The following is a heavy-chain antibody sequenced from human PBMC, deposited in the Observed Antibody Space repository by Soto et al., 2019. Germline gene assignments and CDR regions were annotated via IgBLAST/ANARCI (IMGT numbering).Heavy chain of an antibody. Sequence: QVRLVESGGGAVQPGDSLRLSCDASGFTFSTYALHWVRQAPGKGLEWVAFISYTGANQYYADSVKGRFTVSRNNSKNIASLEMNRPKPEGSAVYYFAGGAFLYRRGAEYYHWGQGTLVTVSS. D-gene: IGHD3-10*01. CDR1: GFTFSTYA. V-gene: IGHV3-30-3*01. CDR2: ISYTGANQ. J-gene: IGHJ5*02. CDR3: AGGAFLYRRGAEYYH.